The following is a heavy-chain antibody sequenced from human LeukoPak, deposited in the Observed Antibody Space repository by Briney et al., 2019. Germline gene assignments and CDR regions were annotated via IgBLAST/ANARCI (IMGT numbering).Heavy chain of an antibody. Sequence: PGGSLRLSCAGSGFTFGGYGMSWVRQAPGKGLEWVSAISGNGGSTFYADSVKGRFTISRDNSKNTLYLQMNSLRAEDTAVYYCAKCLDGYYYYGMDVWGQGTTVTVSS. D-gene: IGHD3/OR15-3a*01. CDR3: AKCLDGYYYYGMDV. CDR2: ISGNGGST. V-gene: IGHV3-23*01. J-gene: IGHJ6*02. CDR1: GFTFGGYG.